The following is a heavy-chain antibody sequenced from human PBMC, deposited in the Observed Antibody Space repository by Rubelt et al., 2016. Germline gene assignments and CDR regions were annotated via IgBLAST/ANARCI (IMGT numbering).Heavy chain of an antibody. J-gene: IGHJ4*02. CDR3: ARIVDIVASIDY. Sequence: GWIRQPPGKGLEWIGSIYHSGSTYYNPSLKSRVTISVDTSKNQFSLKLSSVTAADTAVYYCARIVDIVASIDYWGQGTLVTVSS. V-gene: IGHV4-38-2*01. D-gene: IGHD5-12*01. CDR2: IYHSGST.